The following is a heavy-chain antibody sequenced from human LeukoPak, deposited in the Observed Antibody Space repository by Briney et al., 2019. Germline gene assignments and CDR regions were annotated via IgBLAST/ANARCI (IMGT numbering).Heavy chain of an antibody. V-gene: IGHV4-59*01. Sequence: PSETLSLTCTVSGGSISSYYWSLIRQPPGKGLEWIGYIYYSGSTNYNPSLKSRVTISVDTSKNQFSLKLSSVTAADTAVYYCARDNWNYGSSMDVWGQGTTVTVSS. CDR1: GGSISSYY. D-gene: IGHD1-7*01. CDR3: ARDNWNYGSSMDV. J-gene: IGHJ6*02. CDR2: IYYSGST.